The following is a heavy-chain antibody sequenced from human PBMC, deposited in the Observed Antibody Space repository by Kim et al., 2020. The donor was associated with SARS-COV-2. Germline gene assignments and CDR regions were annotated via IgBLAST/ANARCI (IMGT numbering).Heavy chain of an antibody. CDR2: T. J-gene: IGHJ4*02. V-gene: IGHV3-23*01. CDR3: AKPATGYYFDY. D-gene: IGHD2-15*01. Sequence: TAYADSLKGRFTSSRGNSKNTLYLQMNRLRAEDTAEYYCAKPATGYYFDYWGQGTLVTVSS.